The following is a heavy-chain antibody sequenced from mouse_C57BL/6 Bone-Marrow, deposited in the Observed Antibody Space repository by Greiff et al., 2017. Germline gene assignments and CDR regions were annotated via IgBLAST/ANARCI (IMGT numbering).Heavy chain of an antibody. CDR1: GYTFTSYG. CDR2: IYPRSGNT. Sequence: QVQLKESGAELARPGASVKLSCKASGYTFTSYGISWVKQRTGQGLEWIGEIYPRSGNTYYNEKFKGKATLTADKSSSTAYMELRSLTSEDSAVYFCARRTYYAMDYGGQGTSVTVSS. CDR3: ARRTYYAMDY. J-gene: IGHJ4*01. V-gene: IGHV1-81*01.